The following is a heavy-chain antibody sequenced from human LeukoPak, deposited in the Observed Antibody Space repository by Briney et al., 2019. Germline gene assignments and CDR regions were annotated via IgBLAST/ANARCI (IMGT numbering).Heavy chain of an antibody. D-gene: IGHD3-22*01. Sequence: GGSLRLSCAASGFTFSSYGMHWVRQAPGKGLEWVAVIWYDGSNKYYADSVKGRFTISRDNPKNTLYLQVNSLRAEDTAVYYCAREHYNYYDNSGSIDYWGQGTLVTVSS. CDR1: GFTFSSYG. CDR2: IWYDGSNK. V-gene: IGHV3-33*01. J-gene: IGHJ4*02. CDR3: AREHYNYYDNSGSIDY.